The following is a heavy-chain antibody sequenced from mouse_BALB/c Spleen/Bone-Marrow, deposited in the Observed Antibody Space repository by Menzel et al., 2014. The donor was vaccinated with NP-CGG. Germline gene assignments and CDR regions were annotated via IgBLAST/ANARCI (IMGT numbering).Heavy chain of an antibody. Sequence: EVHLVEPGGGLVQPGGSLKLSCAASGFTFSNYGMSWVRQTPDKRLEMIATVNVNGDRTYHPDSVKGRFTISRDNAKNTLSLQMSSLKSEDTAMYYCARGYDYSSWFAYWGQGTLVTVSA. J-gene: IGHJ3*01. CDR2: VNVNGDRT. V-gene: IGHV5-6-3*01. D-gene: IGHD2-4*01. CDR1: GFTFSNYG. CDR3: ARGYDYSSWFAY.